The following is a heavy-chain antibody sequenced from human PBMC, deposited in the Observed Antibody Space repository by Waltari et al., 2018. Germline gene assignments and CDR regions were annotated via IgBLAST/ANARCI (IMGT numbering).Heavy chain of an antibody. Sequence: QVQLVQSGAEVKKPGASVKVSCKASGYTFTGYYMHWVRQAPGQGLEWMGWINPNRGGTNNAQKVQGWVTMTRDTSISTAYMELSRLRSDDTAVYYCARDYGTGTTFFTNWFDPWGQGTLVTVSS. J-gene: IGHJ5*02. CDR3: ARDYGTGTTFFTNWFDP. CDR2: INPNRGGT. CDR1: GYTFTGYY. V-gene: IGHV1-2*04. D-gene: IGHD1-7*01.